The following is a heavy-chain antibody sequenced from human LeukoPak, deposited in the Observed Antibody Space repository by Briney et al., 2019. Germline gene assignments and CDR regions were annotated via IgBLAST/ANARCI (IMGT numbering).Heavy chain of an antibody. CDR3: ARGGSYRAPDYNYYYGMDA. D-gene: IGHD3-16*02. V-gene: IGHV3-9*01. CDR1: GLTFDDSA. CDR2: INRSGGTV. J-gene: IGHJ6*02. Sequence: PGGSLRLSCAASGLTFDDSAMHWVRQVPGKGLEWVSGINRSGGTVGYADSVKGRFTISRDNAKNSLYLQMSSLRADDTAVYYCARGGSYRAPDYNYYYGMDAWGQGTTVTVSS.